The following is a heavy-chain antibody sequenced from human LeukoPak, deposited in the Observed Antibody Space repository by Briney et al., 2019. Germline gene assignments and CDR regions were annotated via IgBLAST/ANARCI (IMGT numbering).Heavy chain of an antibody. CDR2: IWYDGSNK. Sequence: PGGSLRLSCAASGFTFSSYGMHWVRQAPGKGLEWVAVIWYDGSNKYYADSVKGRFTISRGNSKNTLYLQMNSLRAGDTAVYYCARDWELAPYFDYWGQGTLVTVSS. D-gene: IGHD1-26*01. CDR1: GFTFSSYG. V-gene: IGHV3-33*01. J-gene: IGHJ4*02. CDR3: ARDWELAPYFDY.